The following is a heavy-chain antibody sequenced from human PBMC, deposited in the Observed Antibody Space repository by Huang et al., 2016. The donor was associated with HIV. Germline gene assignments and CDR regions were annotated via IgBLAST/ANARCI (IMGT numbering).Heavy chain of an antibody. J-gene: IGHJ4*02. Sequence: QVQLQESGPGLVKPSQTLCLTCTVSGGSISSGGSYWSWIRQPPGKGLEWIGYIYYSGSTYYNPSLKSRVTIALDTSKNQFSLKLNSVTAADTAVYYCARAPGDGDYFDYWGQGTLVTVSS. CDR3: ARAPGDGDYFDY. CDR2: IYYSGST. V-gene: IGHV4-30-4*08. CDR1: GGSISSGGSY. D-gene: IGHD7-27*01.